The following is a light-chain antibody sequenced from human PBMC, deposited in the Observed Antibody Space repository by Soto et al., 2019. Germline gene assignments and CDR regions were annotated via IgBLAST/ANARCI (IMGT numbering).Light chain of an antibody. CDR2: TAS. V-gene: IGKV3-20*01. CDR1: QSVTTNY. CDR3: QQYGSSPPVI. Sequence: EIVLTQSPGTLSLSPGERATLSCRASQSVTTNYVAWYQQRPGRAPRLLIHTASSRATGIPDRFSGSGSGTVFTLTISRLEPEDFAVYYCQQYGSSPPVIFGGGTKVEIK. J-gene: IGKJ4*01.